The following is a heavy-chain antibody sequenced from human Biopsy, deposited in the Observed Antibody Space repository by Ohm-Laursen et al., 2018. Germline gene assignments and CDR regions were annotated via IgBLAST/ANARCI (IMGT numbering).Heavy chain of an antibody. CDR1: GVSINGGRYY. V-gene: IGHV4-31*03. J-gene: IGHJ4*02. D-gene: IGHD5-12*01. CDR3: ARLGSGDYFPTFFDF. Sequence: TLSLTCTVSGVSINGGRYYWNWIRHHPGKGLEWIGNIFYSANTYYNPSLKSRVTISVGTSKNQFSLKLSSVTAADTAVYYCARLGSGDYFPTFFDFWGRGALVTVSS. CDR2: IFYSANT.